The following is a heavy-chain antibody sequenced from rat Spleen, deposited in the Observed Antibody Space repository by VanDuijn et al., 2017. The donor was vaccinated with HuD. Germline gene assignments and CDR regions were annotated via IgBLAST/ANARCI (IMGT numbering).Heavy chain of an antibody. CDR1: GFTFSNYG. D-gene: IGHD1-11*01. V-gene: IGHV5S13*01. CDR3: ARHGGYGGYREYFDN. CDR2: ISTGGGNT. J-gene: IGHJ2*01. Sequence: EVQLVESGGGLEQPGRSLKLSCAASGFTFSNYGMAWVRQAPTKGLEWIASISTGGGNTYYRDSVKGRFTISRDNAKNTQYLQMDSLRSEDTATYYCARHGGYGGYREYFDNWGQGVMVTVSS.